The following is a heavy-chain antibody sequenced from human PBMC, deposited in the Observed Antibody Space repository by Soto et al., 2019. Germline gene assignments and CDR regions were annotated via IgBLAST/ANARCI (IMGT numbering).Heavy chain of an antibody. V-gene: IGHV3-23*01. CDR3: AKVIAAAGTNY. D-gene: IGHD6-13*01. Sequence: GGSLILSCAASGFTFSSYAMSWVRQAPGKGLEWVSTISGSGITTYYADSVRGRFTISRDNSKNTLYLQMNSLRAEDTAVYYCAKVIAAAGTNYWGQGALVTVSS. CDR2: ISGSGITT. J-gene: IGHJ4*02. CDR1: GFTFSSYA.